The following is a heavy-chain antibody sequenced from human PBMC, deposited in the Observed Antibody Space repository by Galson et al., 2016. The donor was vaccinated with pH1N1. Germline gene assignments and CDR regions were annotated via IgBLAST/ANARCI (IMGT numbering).Heavy chain of an antibody. V-gene: IGHV4-61*01. Sequence: ETLSLTCTVSGGSVTSNTSYWSWIRQPPGKGLEWIAYISYTGSTDYNPSLKGRVTISLDTSKNQFSPNLTSVTAADTAVYYCARAFGAATSDYWGQGTLVTVSS. D-gene: IGHD2-15*01. CDR3: ARAFGAATSDY. CDR1: GGSVTSNTSY. J-gene: IGHJ4*02. CDR2: ISYTGST.